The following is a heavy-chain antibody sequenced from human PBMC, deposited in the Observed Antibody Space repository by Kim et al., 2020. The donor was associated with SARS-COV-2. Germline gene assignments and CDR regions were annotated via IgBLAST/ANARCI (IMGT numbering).Heavy chain of an antibody. J-gene: IGHJ3*02. CDR2: IYSGGSST. D-gene: IGHD2-21*01. Sequence: GGSLRLSCAASGFTFSSYAMSWVRQAPGKGLEWVSVIYSGGSSTYYADSVKGRFTISRDNSKNTLYLQMNSLRAEDTAGYYCAKGDQANAFDIWGQGTMVTVSS. CDR3: AKGDQANAFDI. V-gene: IGHV3-23*03. CDR1: GFTFSSYA.